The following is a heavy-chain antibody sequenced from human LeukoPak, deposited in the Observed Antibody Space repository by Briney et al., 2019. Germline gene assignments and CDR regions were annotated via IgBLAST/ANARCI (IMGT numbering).Heavy chain of an antibody. J-gene: IGHJ6*04. CDR2: INTDGSST. Sequence: GGSLRLSCAASGFTFSSYWMHWVRQAPGKGLVWVSRINTDGSSTSYADSVKGRFTISRDNAKNTLYLQMNSLRAEDTAVYYCARDYDFWSGYSAPDVWGKGTTVTVSS. CDR3: ARDYDFWSGYSAPDV. CDR1: GFTFSSYW. D-gene: IGHD3-3*01. V-gene: IGHV3-74*01.